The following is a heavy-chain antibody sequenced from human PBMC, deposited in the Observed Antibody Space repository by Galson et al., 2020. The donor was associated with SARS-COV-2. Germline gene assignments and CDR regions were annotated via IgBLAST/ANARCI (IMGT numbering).Heavy chain of an antibody. CDR2: IWYDGSNK. V-gene: IGHV3-33*01. D-gene: IGHD6-13*01. CDR1: GFTFSSYG. CDR3: ARTLVYYYMDV. Sequence: GETLKISCAASGFTFSSYGMHWVRQAPGKGLEWVAVIWYDGSNKYYADSVKGRFTISRDNSKNTLYLQMNSLRAEDTAVYYCARTLVYYYMDVWGKGNTVTISS. J-gene: IGHJ6*03.